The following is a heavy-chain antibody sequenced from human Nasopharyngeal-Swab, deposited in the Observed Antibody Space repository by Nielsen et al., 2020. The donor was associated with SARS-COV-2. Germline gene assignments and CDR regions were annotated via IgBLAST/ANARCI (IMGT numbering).Heavy chain of an antibody. CDR2: ISGSGGST. D-gene: IGHD6-6*01. Sequence: PGGSLRLSCAASGFTFSSYAMSWVRQAPGKGLEWVSAISGSGGSTYYADSVKGRFTISRDNSKNTLYLQMNSLRAEDTAVYYCAAGGDSSSSTFDYWGQGTLVTVSS. CDR3: AAGGDSSSSTFDY. CDR1: GFTFSSYA. J-gene: IGHJ4*02. V-gene: IGHV3-23*01.